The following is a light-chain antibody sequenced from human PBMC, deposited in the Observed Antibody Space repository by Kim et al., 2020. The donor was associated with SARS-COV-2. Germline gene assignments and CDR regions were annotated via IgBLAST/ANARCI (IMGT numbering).Light chain of an antibody. CDR2: AAS. CDR1: QGIANS. CDR3: QKYNRVPWT. V-gene: IGKV1-27*01. J-gene: IGKJ1*01. Sequence: AYVRERVTITFRGSQGIANSLAWDKKKPGKVPKCLCYAASTLQSGVSARCRGRGARTEFTLTICRLRSEDVATHYCQKYNRVPWTFGAGAKVDIK.